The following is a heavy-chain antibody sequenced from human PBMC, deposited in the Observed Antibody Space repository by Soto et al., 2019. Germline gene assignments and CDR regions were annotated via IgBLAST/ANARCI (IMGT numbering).Heavy chain of an antibody. V-gene: IGHV4-4*07. Sequence: QVQLQESGPGLVKPSETLSLTCTVSGDSMSKYYWSWIRQPAGKGLEWIGRIYTSGSTTYNPSLKSEVNMSIDTSNKHFSLNLKSVTAAEAAVYYCARTVGAAYYFDFWGQGALVTVSS. CDR3: ARTVGAAYYFDF. CDR1: GDSMSKYY. CDR2: IYTSGST. D-gene: IGHD6-13*01. J-gene: IGHJ4*02.